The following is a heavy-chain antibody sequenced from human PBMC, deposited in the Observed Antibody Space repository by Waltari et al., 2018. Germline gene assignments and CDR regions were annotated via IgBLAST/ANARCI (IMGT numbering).Heavy chain of an antibody. Sequence: QVQLQESGPGLVKPSETLSLTCTVSGGSISSYYWRWIRQPPGKGLEWIGYIYYSGSTNYNPSLKSRVTISVDTSKNQFSLKLSSVTAADTAVYYCARLPAVAGGTNWFDPWGQGTLVTVSS. CDR2: IYYSGST. CDR3: ARLPAVAGGTNWFDP. J-gene: IGHJ5*02. D-gene: IGHD6-19*01. CDR1: GGSISSYY. V-gene: IGHV4-59*01.